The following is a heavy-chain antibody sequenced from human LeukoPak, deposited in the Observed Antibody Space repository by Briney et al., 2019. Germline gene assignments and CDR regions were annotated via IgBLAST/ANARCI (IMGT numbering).Heavy chain of an antibody. CDR1: GFTFSKYA. J-gene: IGHJ4*02. V-gene: IGHV3-23*01. CDR2: ISGSGENT. D-gene: IGHD3-22*01. Sequence: GGSLRLSCAASGFTFSKYAMTWVRQAPGKGLEWVSVISGSGENTDYADSVKGRFTISRDNSKNTLYLQMNSLRAEDTAVYYCAKDPVNYYDSSGYYPPYYFDYWGQGTLVTVSS. CDR3: AKDPVNYYDSSGYYPPYYFDY.